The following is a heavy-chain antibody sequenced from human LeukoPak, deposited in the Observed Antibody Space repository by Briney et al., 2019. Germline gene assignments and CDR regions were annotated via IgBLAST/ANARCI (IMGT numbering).Heavy chain of an antibody. D-gene: IGHD4-17*01. CDR1: GFTFSSYS. CDR3: AKAARGDSTDY. J-gene: IGHJ4*02. CDR2: ISGSGGNT. Sequence: GGSLRLSCAASGFTFSSYSMNWVRQAPGKGLEWVSAISGSGGNTYYADSVKGRFTISRDNSKNTLYLQMNSLRAEDTAVYYCAKAARGDSTDYWGQGTLVTVSS. V-gene: IGHV3-23*01.